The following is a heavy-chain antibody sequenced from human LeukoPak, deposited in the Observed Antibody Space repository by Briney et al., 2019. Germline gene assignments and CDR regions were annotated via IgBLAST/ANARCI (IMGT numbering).Heavy chain of an antibody. CDR3: ARRMVATTQRDAFDI. J-gene: IGHJ3*02. CDR1: GFTFSSYS. D-gene: IGHD5-24*01. V-gene: IGHV3-48*04. Sequence: GGSLRLSCAASGFTFSSYSMNWVRQAPGKGLEWVSYISSSSSTTYYADSVKGRFTISRDNAKSSLYLQMNSLRAEDTAVYYCARRMVATTQRDAFDIWGQGTMVTVSS. CDR2: ISSSSSTT.